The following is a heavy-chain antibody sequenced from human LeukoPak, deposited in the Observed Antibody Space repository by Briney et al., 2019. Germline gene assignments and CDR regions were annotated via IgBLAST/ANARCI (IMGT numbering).Heavy chain of an antibody. Sequence: GGSLRLSCAASGFTFSSYGMHWVRQAPGKGLEWVAFIRYDGSNKYYADSVKGRFTISRDNSKNTLYLQMNSLRAEDAAVYYCAKDSGRHIVVVTAIRGMDVWGKGTTVTISS. D-gene: IGHD2-21*02. CDR2: IRYDGSNK. CDR3: AKDSGRHIVVVTAIRGMDV. CDR1: GFTFSSYG. J-gene: IGHJ6*04. V-gene: IGHV3-30*02.